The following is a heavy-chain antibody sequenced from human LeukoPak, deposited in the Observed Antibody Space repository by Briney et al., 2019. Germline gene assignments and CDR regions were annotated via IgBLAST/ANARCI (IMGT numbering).Heavy chain of an antibody. Sequence: GGSLRLSCAASGFTFSDYYMSRIRQAPGKGLEWVSYISSSGSTIYYADSVKGRFTISRDNAKNSLYLQMNSLRAEDTAVYYCARASYSSGWYVDGMDVWGQGTTVTVSS. V-gene: IGHV3-11*01. CDR1: GFTFSDYY. CDR3: ARASYSSGWYVDGMDV. J-gene: IGHJ6*02. D-gene: IGHD6-13*01. CDR2: ISSSGSTI.